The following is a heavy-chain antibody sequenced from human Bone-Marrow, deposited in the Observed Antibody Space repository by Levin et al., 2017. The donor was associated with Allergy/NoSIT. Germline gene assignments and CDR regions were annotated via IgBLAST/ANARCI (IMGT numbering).Heavy chain of an antibody. CDR3: ARGWSPYILSVGGMDV. J-gene: IGHJ6*02. CDR2: MNPNRGNA. CDR1: GYTFTSYD. V-gene: IGHV1-8*01. Sequence: ASVKVSCKASGYTFTSYDINWVRQATGQGPEWMGYMNPNRGNAEYAQKFQGRVTMTGNISISTAYMELSSLRSEDTAVYYCARGWSPYILSVGGMDVWGQGTTVIVSS. D-gene: IGHD2/OR15-2a*01.